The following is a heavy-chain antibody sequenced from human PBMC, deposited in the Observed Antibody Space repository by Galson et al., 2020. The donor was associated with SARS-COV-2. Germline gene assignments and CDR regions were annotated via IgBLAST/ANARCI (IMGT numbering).Heavy chain of an antibody. J-gene: IGHJ4*02. CDR2: LYYSGNT. CDR1: GGFFSRSSFY. D-gene: IGHD3-10*01. Sequence: ASETLSLTCSVSGGFFSRSSFYWGWIRQPPGRGLEWIGSLYYSGNTYYNASLRSRVTISVDASTNQFALKLNSVTAADTAVYYCARHYPRWFGDSFVPHYDYWGLGTLVTVSS. CDR3: ARHYPRWFGDSFVPHYDY. V-gene: IGHV4-39*01.